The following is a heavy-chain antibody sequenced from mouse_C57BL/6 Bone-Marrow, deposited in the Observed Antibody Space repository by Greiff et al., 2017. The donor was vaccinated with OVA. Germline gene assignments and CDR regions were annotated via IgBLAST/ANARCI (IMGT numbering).Heavy chain of an antibody. D-gene: IGHD2-13*01. V-gene: IGHV2-9-1*01. J-gene: IGHJ2*01. Sequence: QVQLKESGPGLVAPSQSLSITCTVSGFSLTSYAISWVRQPPGKGLEWLGVIWTGGGTHYNSALKSRLSISKANSKSHVFLKKNSLHTDCTARYYCARGGDDYFDYWGQGTTLTVSS. CDR3: ARGGDDYFDY. CDR2: IWTGGGT. CDR1: GFSLTSYA.